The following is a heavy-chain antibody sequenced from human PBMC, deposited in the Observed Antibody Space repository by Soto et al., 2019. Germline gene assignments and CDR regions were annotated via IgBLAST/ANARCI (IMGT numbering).Heavy chain of an antibody. J-gene: IGHJ6*03. CDR1: GGSISRSSSY. V-gene: IGHV4-39*01. CDR3: ARTPDEHYYYYMDV. CDR2: ISYSGSP. Sequence: SETLSLTYTVSGGSISRSSSYWGWIRQPPGKGLEWIGSISYSGSPYYNPSLKSRVTISVDTSKNQFSLKLTSVTAADTAVYYCARTPDEHYYYYMDVWGKGTTVTVSS.